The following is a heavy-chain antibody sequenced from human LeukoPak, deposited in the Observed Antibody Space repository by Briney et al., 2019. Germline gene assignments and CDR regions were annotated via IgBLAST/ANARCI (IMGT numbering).Heavy chain of an antibody. J-gene: IGHJ6*03. Sequence: PSETLSLTCSVSGGSTSSYYWTSIRQPPGKGLEWIGDIYNSGSTNYNSSLESRVTISVGTSKKQFSLKLSSVTAADTAVYYCASRRPTGLSGYMDVWGKGTTITVSS. CDR2: IYNSGST. D-gene: IGHD1-14*01. CDR1: GGSTSSYY. CDR3: ASRRPTGLSGYMDV. V-gene: IGHV4-59*08.